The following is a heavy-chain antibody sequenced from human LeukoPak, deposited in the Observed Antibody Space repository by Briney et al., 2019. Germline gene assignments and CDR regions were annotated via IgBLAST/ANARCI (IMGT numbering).Heavy chain of an antibody. CDR1: GFTFSSYA. CDR3: ARPYYDILTGDFDY. D-gene: IGHD3-9*01. J-gene: IGHJ4*02. CDR2: ISGSGGST. Sequence: GGSLRLSCAASGFTFSSYAMSWFRQAPGKGLEWVSAISGSGGSTYYADSVKGQFTISRDNSKNTLYLQMNSLRAEDTAVYYCARPYYDILTGDFDYWGQGTLVTVSS. V-gene: IGHV3-23*01.